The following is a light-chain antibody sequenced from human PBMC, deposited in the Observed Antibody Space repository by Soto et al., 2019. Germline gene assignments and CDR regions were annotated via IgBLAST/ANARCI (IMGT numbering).Light chain of an antibody. Sequence: DIQMTQSPSSLSASVGDRVAITCRASQSITTWLAWYQHKPGKAPKLLIYKASNLESGVPSRFTGSGSGTEFTRTISSLQPDDFATYYCQQYNSWTFGQGTKVDIK. CDR1: QSITTW. V-gene: IGKV1-5*03. J-gene: IGKJ1*01. CDR3: QQYNSWT. CDR2: KAS.